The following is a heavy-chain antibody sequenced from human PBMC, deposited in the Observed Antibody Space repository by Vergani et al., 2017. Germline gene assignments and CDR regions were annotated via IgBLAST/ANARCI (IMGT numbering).Heavy chain of an antibody. CDR3: ARGYSYGYRYFDL. Sequence: QVQLQESGPGLVKPSETLSLTCTVSGGSISSYYWSWIRQPPGKGLEWIGYIYYSVSTNYNPSLKSRVTISVDTSKNQFSLKLSSVTAADTAVYYCARGYSYGYRYFDLWGRGTLVTVSS. J-gene: IGHJ2*01. D-gene: IGHD5-18*01. V-gene: IGHV4-59*01. CDR1: GGSISSYY. CDR2: IYYSVST.